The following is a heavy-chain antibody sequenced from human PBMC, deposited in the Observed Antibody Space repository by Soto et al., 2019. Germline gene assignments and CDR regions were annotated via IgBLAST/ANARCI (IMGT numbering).Heavy chain of an antibody. D-gene: IGHD6-19*01. Sequence: EVQLLESGGGLVQPGGSLRLSCAASGFTFSSYAMSWVRQAPGKGLEWVSAISGRGVSTYYADSVKGRFTIYRDNSKNTLYLQMNSLRAEDTAVYYCAKTRREQWLVSGGWFDPWGQGTLVTVSS. V-gene: IGHV3-23*01. CDR3: AKTRREQWLVSGGWFDP. CDR1: GFTFSSYA. CDR2: ISGRGVST. J-gene: IGHJ5*02.